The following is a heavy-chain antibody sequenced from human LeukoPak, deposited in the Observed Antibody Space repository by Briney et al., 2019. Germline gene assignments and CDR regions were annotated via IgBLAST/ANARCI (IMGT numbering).Heavy chain of an antibody. CDR2: ISSSSSTI. V-gene: IGHV3-48*01. CDR3: ARGVTIFGGGFDP. J-gene: IGHJ5*02. CDR1: GFTFSSYS. D-gene: IGHD3-3*01. Sequence: GGSLRLSCAASGFTFSSYSMNWVRRAPGKGLEWVSYISSSSSTIYYADSVKGRFTISRDNAKNSLYLEMNSLRAEDTAVYFCARGVTIFGGGFDPWGQGTLVTVSS.